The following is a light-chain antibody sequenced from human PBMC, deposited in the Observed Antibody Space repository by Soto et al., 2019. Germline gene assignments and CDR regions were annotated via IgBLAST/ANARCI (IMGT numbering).Light chain of an antibody. CDR3: QQLTSYPIT. CDR2: AAS. J-gene: IGKJ5*01. CDR1: QGISSF. Sequence: IQLTQSPSSLSASVGDRVTITCRASQGISSFLAWYQQKPGKAPKLLIYAASTLQTGGPSRFSGSGSGTDFTLTISSLQPADFATYYCQQLTSYPITFGQGTRLEIK. V-gene: IGKV1-9*01.